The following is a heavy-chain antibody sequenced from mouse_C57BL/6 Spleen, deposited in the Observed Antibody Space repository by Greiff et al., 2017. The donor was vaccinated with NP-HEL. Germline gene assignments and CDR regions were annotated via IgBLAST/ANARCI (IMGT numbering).Heavy chain of an antibody. Sequence: EVKLMESGGGLVQSGRSLRLSCATSGFTFSDFYMEWVRQAPGKGLEWIAASRNKANDYTTEYSASVKGRFIVSRDTSQSILYLQMNALRAEDTAIYYCARDEYYGSRGAYWGQGTLVTVSA. J-gene: IGHJ3*01. D-gene: IGHD1-1*01. CDR2: SRNKANDYTT. CDR3: ARDEYYGSRGAY. V-gene: IGHV7-1*01. CDR1: GFTFSDFY.